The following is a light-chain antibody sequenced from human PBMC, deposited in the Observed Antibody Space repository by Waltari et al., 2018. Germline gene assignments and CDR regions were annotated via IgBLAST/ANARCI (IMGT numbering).Light chain of an antibody. CDR2: DVS. CDR3: TSYTSRNTLV. V-gene: IGLV2-14*03. Sequence: QSALTQPASVSGSPGQSITISCTGNSRDVGAYTYISWYQQHPGKVPKVMIFDVSNRPSGVSNRFSGSKSGNTASLTISGLQAEDEADYYCTSYTSRNTLVFGSGTKVTVL. J-gene: IGLJ1*01. CDR1: SRDVGAYTY.